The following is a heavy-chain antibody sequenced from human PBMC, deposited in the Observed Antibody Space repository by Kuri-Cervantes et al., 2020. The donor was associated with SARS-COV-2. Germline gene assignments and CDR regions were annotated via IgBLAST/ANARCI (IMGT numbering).Heavy chain of an antibody. Sequence: SETLSLTCAVSGGSISSSNWWSWVRQPPGKGLEWIGEIYHSGSTNYNPSLKSRVTISVDKSKNQFSLKLSSVTAADTAVYYCARDALLVGATGYYFDYWCRGTLVTVSS. CDR2: IYHSGST. V-gene: IGHV4-4*02. D-gene: IGHD1-26*01. CDR3: ARDALLVGATGYYFDY. J-gene: IGHJ4*02. CDR1: GGSISSSNW.